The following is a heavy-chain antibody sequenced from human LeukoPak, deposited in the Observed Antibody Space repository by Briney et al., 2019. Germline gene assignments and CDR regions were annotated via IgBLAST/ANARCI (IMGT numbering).Heavy chain of an antibody. J-gene: IGHJ3*02. CDR1: GYTFINYD. CDR2: ISAYNDNT. Sequence: ASVKVSCKASGYTFINYDISWVRQAPGQGLEWMGWISAYNDNTNFAQKFQGRVTMTTDTSTSTAYMALRSLRSDDTAVYYCARRQYYYDSSGYSAYDAFDIWGQGTMVTVSS. D-gene: IGHD3-22*01. V-gene: IGHV1-18*01. CDR3: ARRQYYYDSSGYSAYDAFDI.